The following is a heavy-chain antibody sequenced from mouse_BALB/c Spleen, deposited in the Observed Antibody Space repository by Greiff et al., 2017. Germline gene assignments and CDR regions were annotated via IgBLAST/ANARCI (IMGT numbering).Heavy chain of an antibody. J-gene: IGHJ4*01. CDR2: IWAGGST. CDR3: ARDGWLLRYYAMDY. D-gene: IGHD2-3*01. CDR1: GFSLTSYG. Sequence: VKLVESGPGLVAPSQSLSITCTVSGFSLTSYGVHWVRQPPGKGLEWLGVIWAGGSTNYNSALMSRLSISKDNSKSQVFLKMNSLQTDDTAMYYCARDGWLLRYYAMDYWGQGTSVTVSS. V-gene: IGHV2-9*02.